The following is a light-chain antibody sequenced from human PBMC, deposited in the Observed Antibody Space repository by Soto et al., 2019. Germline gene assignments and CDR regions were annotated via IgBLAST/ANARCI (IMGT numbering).Light chain of an antibody. V-gene: IGKV3-20*01. Sequence: EIVLTQSPGTLSSSPGERATLSCRASQSVSSSYLAWYQQKTGQATMLLIYGASNRSTGIPDRISASGSGTDFTITISRREHEDYAVYYCQQYGSSHPYTFGQGTKLEIK. J-gene: IGKJ2*01. CDR3: QQYGSSHPYT. CDR1: QSVSSSY. CDR2: GAS.